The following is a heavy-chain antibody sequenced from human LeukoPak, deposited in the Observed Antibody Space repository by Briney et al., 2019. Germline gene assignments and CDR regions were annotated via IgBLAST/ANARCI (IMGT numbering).Heavy chain of an antibody. J-gene: IGHJ4*02. Sequence: ASVTVSCKSSGGTFSIYAISWVRQAPGQGLEWMGRIITILGIANYAQKFQGRVTITADKSTSTAYMELSSLRSEDTAVYYCARDGSGCEYWGQGTLVTVSS. D-gene: IGHD6-19*01. CDR1: GGTFSIYA. CDR2: IITILGIA. CDR3: ARDGSGCEY. V-gene: IGHV1-69*04.